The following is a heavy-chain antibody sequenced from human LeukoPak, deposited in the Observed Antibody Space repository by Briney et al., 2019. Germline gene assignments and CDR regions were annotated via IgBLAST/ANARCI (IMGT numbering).Heavy chain of an antibody. CDR2: IYSDGST. D-gene: IGHD1-1*01. V-gene: IGHV3-53*01. CDR1: GFSVSSKY. CDR3: VKEFGVTGLEILEY. Sequence: GGSLRLSCAASGFSVSSKYMTWVRQAPGKGLEWVSIIYSDGSTNYADSVKGRFTISRDNSKNTLYLQMNSLRVEDTAVYYCVKEFGVTGLEILEYWGQGILVTVSS. J-gene: IGHJ4*02.